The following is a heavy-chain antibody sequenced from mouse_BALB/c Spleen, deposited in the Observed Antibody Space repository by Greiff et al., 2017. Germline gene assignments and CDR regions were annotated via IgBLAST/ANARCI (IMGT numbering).Heavy chain of an antibody. J-gene: IGHJ3*01. V-gene: IGHV1-69*02. CDR1: GYTFTSYW. CDR2: IYPSDSYT. CDR3: TREGDYGNYVAY. Sequence: QVQLQQPGAELVRPGASVKLSCKASGYTFTSYWINWVKQRPGQGLEWIGNIYPSDSYTNYNQKFKDKATLTVDKSSSTAYMQLSSPTSEDSAVYYCTREGDYGNYVAYWGQGTLVTVSA. D-gene: IGHD2-1*01.